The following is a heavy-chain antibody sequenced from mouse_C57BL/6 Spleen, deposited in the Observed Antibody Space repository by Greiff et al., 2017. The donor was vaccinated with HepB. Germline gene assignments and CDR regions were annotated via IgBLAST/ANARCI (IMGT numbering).Heavy chain of an antibody. CDR2: IDPSDSYT. V-gene: IGHV1-69*01. CDR3: AREVFDY. CDR1: GYTFTSYW. J-gene: IGHJ2*01. Sequence: LQESGAELVMPGASVKLSCKASGYTFTSYWMHWVKQRPGQGLEWIGEIDPSDSYTNYNQKFKGKSTLTVDKSSSTAYMQLSSLTSEDSAVYYCAREVFDYWGQGTTLTVSS.